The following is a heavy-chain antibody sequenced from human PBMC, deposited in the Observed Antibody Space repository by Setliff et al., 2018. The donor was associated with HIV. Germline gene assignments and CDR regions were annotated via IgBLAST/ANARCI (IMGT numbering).Heavy chain of an antibody. CDR1: GGAFSGYY. J-gene: IGHJ4*02. CDR3: ARGIAAAGTNY. V-gene: IGHV4-34*01. CDR2: INHSGST. D-gene: IGHD6-13*01. Sequence: SETLSLTCAVYGGAFSGYYWSWIRQPPGKGLEWIGEINHSGSTNYNPSLKSRVTISVDTSKNQFSLKLSSVTAADTAVYYCARGIAAAGTNYWGQGTLVTVSS.